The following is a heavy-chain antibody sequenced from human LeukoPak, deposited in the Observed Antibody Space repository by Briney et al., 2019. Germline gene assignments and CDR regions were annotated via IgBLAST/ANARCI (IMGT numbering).Heavy chain of an antibody. J-gene: IGHJ4*02. V-gene: IGHV1-2*02. CDR1: GYTFTGYY. CDR3: ARDYLWSGYPHYFDY. CDR2: INPNSGGT. Sequence: ASVKVSCKASGYTFTGYYMHWVRQAPGQGLEWMGWINPNSGGTNYAQKFQGRVTMTRDTSISTAYMELSRLRSDDTAMYYCARDYLWSGYPHYFDYWGQGTLVTVSS. D-gene: IGHD3-3*01.